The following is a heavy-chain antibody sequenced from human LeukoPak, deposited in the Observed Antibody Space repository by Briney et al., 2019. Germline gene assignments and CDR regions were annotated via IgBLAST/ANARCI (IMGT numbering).Heavy chain of an antibody. J-gene: IGHJ4*02. Sequence: GASVKVSCKSSGGTFNNYAFIWVRQAPGQGLEWMGRIIPILGIANYAQKFQGRVTITADKSTSTAYMELSSLGSEDTAVYYCARDSVLGCGGDCYTHFDYWGQGTLVTVSS. CDR1: GGTFNNYA. CDR2: IIPILGIA. V-gene: IGHV1-69*04. CDR3: ARDSVLGCGGDCYTHFDY. D-gene: IGHD2-21*02.